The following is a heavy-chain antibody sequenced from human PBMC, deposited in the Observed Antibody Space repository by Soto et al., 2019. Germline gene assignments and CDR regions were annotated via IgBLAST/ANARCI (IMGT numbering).Heavy chain of an antibody. J-gene: IGHJ4*02. Sequence: GGSLRLSCAASGFTFSSYAMSWVRQAPGKGLEWVSTIRGSGGSTYYADPVKGRFTISRDDSKNTLYLQLYNLRAEDTAVYYCAKPRDGYSYGGFDCWGQGTLVTVSS. CDR2: IRGSGGST. CDR1: GFTFSSYA. V-gene: IGHV3-23*01. CDR3: AKPRDGYSYGGFDC. D-gene: IGHD4-4*01.